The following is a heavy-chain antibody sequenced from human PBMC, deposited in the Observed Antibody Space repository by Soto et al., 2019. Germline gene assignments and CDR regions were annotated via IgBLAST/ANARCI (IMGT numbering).Heavy chain of an antibody. D-gene: IGHD6-19*01. V-gene: IGHV4-39*01. J-gene: IGHJ4*02. CDR3: ASQDRSGWRDERYYFDY. Sequence: QLQLQESGPGLVKPSETLSLTCTVYGGSINSRTYSWGWIRQPPGKGLEWIGRIYYSGGTYYNPSLKSRVIISVDTSKDQFSLKLTSVTAADTAVYYCASQDRSGWRDERYYFDYWGQGTLITVSS. CDR2: IYYSGGT. CDR1: GGSINSRTYS.